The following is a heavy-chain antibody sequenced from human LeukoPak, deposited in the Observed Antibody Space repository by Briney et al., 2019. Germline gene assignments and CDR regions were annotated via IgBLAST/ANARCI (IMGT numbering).Heavy chain of an antibody. J-gene: IGHJ4*02. D-gene: IGHD1-26*01. Sequence: PGGSLRLSCAASGFTFSGSAMHWVRQASGKGLEWVGRIRSKANSYATAYAASVKGRFTISKDDSKNTAYLQMNSLKTEDTAVYYCTKGIVGAVDYWSQGTLVTVSS. CDR1: GFTFSGSA. CDR3: TKGIVGAVDY. V-gene: IGHV3-73*01. CDR2: IRSKANSYAT.